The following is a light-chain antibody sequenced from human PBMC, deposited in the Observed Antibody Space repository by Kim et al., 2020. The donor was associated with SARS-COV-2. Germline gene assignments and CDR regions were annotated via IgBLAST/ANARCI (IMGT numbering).Light chain of an antibody. CDR2: KAS. Sequence: SAYVGTRVTITCRASQTISDSLAWYQQRPGKAPKLLIYKASSLESGVPSRFSASGSGTEFTLTISSLQPDDFATYYCQQYNSYWTFGQGTKVDIK. J-gene: IGKJ1*01. V-gene: IGKV1-5*03. CDR1: QTISDS. CDR3: QQYNSYWT.